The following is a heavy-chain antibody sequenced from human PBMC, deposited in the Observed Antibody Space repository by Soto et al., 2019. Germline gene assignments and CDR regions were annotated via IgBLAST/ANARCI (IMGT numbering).Heavy chain of an antibody. J-gene: IGHJ5*02. CDR2: LYHSVST. CDR3: ARVPSP. V-gene: IGHV4-30-2*01. Sequence: QLQLQESGSGLVKPSQTLSLTCAVSGGSISSGGYSWGWIRQPPGKGLEWIGYLYHSVSTYYNPYLKSRLTISLDRSKNQFSLKLSSVPAAGTAVYYCARVPSPWGQGTLVTVSS. CDR1: GGSISSGGYS.